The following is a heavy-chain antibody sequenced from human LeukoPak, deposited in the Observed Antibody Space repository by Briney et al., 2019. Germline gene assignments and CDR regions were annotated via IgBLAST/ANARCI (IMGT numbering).Heavy chain of an antibody. CDR3: AKYAGLYYSDY. CDR1: GCTFSNYA. J-gene: IGHJ4*02. D-gene: IGHD2-2*01. V-gene: IGHV3-23*01. Sequence: WGSLRLSCAASGCTFSNYAMSWVRQAPGKGLEWVSASSGSGGSTHYADSVKGRFTISRDNSKNTLYLQMNSLRAGDTAVYYCAKYAGLYYSDYWGQGTLVTVS. CDR2: SSGSGGST.